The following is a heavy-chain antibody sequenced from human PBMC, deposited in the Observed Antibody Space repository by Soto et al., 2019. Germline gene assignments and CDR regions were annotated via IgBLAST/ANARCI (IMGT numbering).Heavy chain of an antibody. D-gene: IGHD3-16*01. V-gene: IGHV5-51*01. CDR2: IYPGDSDT. CDR3: ASGDHVWGSYNF. Sequence: GQSLKISCKGSGDSFISYWIGWVRQMPGKGLEWMGIIYPGDSDTRYSPSFQGQVTISADKSIRTAYLQWSSLKASDTAMYYCASGDHVWGSYNFWGQGTLVTVSS. CDR1: GDSFISYW. J-gene: IGHJ4*02.